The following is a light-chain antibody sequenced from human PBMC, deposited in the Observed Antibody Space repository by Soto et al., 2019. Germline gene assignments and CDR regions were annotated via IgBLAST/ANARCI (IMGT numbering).Light chain of an antibody. Sequence: QSVLTQPPSVSGAPGQRVTISCTESSSNIGAGYDVHWYQQLPGTAPKLLIYANSNRPSGVPDRFSGSKSGTSASLAITGLQAADEADYYCQSYDSSLSAWVFGGGTQLTVL. CDR2: ANS. J-gene: IGLJ3*02. CDR1: SSNIGAGYD. CDR3: QSYDSSLSAWV. V-gene: IGLV1-40*01.